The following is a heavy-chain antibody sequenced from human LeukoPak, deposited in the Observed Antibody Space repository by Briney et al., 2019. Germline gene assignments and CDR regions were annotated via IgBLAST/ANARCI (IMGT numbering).Heavy chain of an antibody. CDR1: GGTFSSYA. CDR2: ITPTFGTA. D-gene: IGHD3-10*01. J-gene: IGHJ6*04. Sequence: GASVKVSCKASGGTFSSYAISWVRQAPGQGLEWMGGITPTFGTANYAQKFQGRVTITADKSTSTAYMELSSLRSEDTAVYYCARDLPITMVRGVGYYYGMDVWGKGTTVTVSS. V-gene: IGHV1-69*06. CDR3: ARDLPITMVRGVGYYYGMDV.